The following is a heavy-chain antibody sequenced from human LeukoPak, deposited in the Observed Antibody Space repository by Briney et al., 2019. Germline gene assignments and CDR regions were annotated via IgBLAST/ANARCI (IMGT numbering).Heavy chain of an antibody. J-gene: IGHJ4*02. Sequence: ASVKVSCKASGYSFTSYGISWVRQAPGQGLEWMGWISANSGNTNYAQKFQGRVTMTTDTSTSTAYMELRSLRSDGTAVYFCARDAADTVRGGDYWGQGSLVTVSS. CDR3: ARDAADTVRGGDY. D-gene: IGHD5-18*01. CDR1: GYSFTSYG. CDR2: ISANSGNT. V-gene: IGHV1-18*01.